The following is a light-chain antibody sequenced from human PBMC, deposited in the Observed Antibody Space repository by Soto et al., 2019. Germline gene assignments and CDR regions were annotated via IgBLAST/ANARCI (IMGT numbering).Light chain of an antibody. J-gene: IGKJ5*01. CDR1: QSISNW. V-gene: IGKV1-5*01. CDR3: QHADSFPLIT. Sequence: DIHMTQSPSTLPASVGDRVTITCRASQSISNWLAWYQQKPGKAPNLLIYDASSLQSGVPSRFSGSGFGTEFTLTISSLQPGDFATYYCQHADSFPLITFGQGTRLEIK. CDR2: DAS.